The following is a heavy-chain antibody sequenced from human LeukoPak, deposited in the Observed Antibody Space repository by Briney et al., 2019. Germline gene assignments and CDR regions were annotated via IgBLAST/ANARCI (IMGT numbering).Heavy chain of an antibody. CDR2: ISDSGGST. D-gene: IGHD2-15*01. Sequence: GGSLRLSCAASGFTFSSYAMHWVRQAPGKGLEYVSAISDSGGSTYYADSVKGRFTISRDNSKNTLYLQMSSLRAEGTAVYFCVRGYSFGPYGMDVWGQGTTVTVSS. CDR1: GFTFSSYA. J-gene: IGHJ6*02. CDR3: VRGYSFGPYGMDV. V-gene: IGHV3-64D*09.